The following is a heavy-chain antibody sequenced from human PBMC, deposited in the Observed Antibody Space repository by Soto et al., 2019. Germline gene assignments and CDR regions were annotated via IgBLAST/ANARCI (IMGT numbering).Heavy chain of an antibody. CDR2: IYWDDDK. D-gene: IGHD3-10*01. Sequence: SGPTLVNPTQTLTLTCTFSGFSLTTSGVGVGWIRQPPGKALECLALIYWDDDKRYSPSLQSRLSITKDTSKNQVVLTMTNMDPVDTATYYCAHIPSYYQYDWFDPWGQGTLVTVS. CDR1: GFSLTTSGVG. CDR3: AHIPSYYQYDWFDP. V-gene: IGHV2-5*02. J-gene: IGHJ5*02.